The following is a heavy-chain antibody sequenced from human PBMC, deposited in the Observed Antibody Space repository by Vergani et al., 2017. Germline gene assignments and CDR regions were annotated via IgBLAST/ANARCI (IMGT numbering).Heavy chain of an antibody. Sequence: QLQLQESGPGLVKPSETLSLTCTVSGGSITYGAFYWGWIRQSPGKGLEWIGSIYYSENKFYNPSLESRVTLSIDTTKNQFSLKLKSVTAADTAVYYCARVIAAATWSDNYYYYMDVWGKGTTVTVSS. CDR1: GGSITYGAFY. CDR3: ARVIAAATWSDNYYYYMDV. J-gene: IGHJ6*03. V-gene: IGHV4-39*01. D-gene: IGHD6-13*01. CDR2: IYYSENK.